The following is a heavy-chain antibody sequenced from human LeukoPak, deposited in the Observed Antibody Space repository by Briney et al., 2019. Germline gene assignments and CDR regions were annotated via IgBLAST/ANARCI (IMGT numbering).Heavy chain of an antibody. Sequence: SETLSLTCTVSGASISSISYYWSWIRQPAGKGLEWIGRIYTSGSTNYNPSLKSRVTISVDKSKNQFSLKLSSVTAADTAVYYCARDKGGITGTTRYFDYWGQGTLVTVSS. CDR2: IYTSGST. CDR1: GASISSISYY. V-gene: IGHV4-61*02. CDR3: ARDKGGITGTTRYFDY. D-gene: IGHD1-20*01. J-gene: IGHJ4*02.